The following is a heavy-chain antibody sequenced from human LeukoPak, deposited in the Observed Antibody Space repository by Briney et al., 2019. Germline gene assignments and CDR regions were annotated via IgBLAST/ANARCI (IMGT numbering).Heavy chain of an antibody. D-gene: IGHD1-7*01. CDR1: GYTFTGYF. CDR3: ARDHSNWNYAPDF. J-gene: IGHJ4*02. CDR2: ISASNGNT. V-gene: IGHV1-18*04. Sequence: ASVEVSCKASGYTFTGYFVHWVRQAPGQGLQWLGWISASNGNTNYAQKFRDRVTMSTDTSTGTAYLDVRSLTSDDTAVYYCARDHSNWNYAPDFWGQGTLVIVSS.